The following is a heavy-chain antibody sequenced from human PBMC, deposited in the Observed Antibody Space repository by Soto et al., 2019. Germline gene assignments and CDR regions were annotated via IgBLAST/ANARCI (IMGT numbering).Heavy chain of an antibody. CDR3: AKDESSNSRSYHAVDV. V-gene: IGHV3-30*18. CDR2: VSNDGSNK. Sequence: QVQLVESGGGVVQPGESLRLSCAASEFTFSSYAMHWVRQAPGKGLEWVAVVSNDGSNKYYADSVKGRFTISRDNSKNTLTLLMNSLSAEDTAVYYCAKDESSNSRSYHAVDVWGQGTTVTVSS. J-gene: IGHJ6*02. D-gene: IGHD2-2*01. CDR1: EFTFSSYA.